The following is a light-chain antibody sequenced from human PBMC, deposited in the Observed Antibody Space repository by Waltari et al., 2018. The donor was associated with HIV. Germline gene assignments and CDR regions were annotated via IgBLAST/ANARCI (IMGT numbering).Light chain of an antibody. Sequence: DIVMTQSPATLSLSPGEGATLSCRASESVSNNVGWYQQKPGHAPRILIYAASTRATGIPARFSGGGSGTEFTLTISSLQSEDFAVYYCQFGRVFGGGTKVEN. CDR2: AAS. CDR1: ESVSNN. CDR3: QFGRV. J-gene: IGKJ4*01. V-gene: IGKV3-15*01.